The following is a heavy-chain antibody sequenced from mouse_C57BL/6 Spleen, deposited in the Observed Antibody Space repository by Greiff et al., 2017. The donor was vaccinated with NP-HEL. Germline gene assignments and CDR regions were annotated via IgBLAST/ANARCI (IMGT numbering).Heavy chain of an antibody. D-gene: IGHD5-1*01. Sequence: VQLQQSGPGLVKPSQSLTLTCSVTGYSITSGYYWNWIRQFPGNKLEWMGYISYDGSNNYNPTFKNRITITRDTSKNQFFLKLNSVTSEDTATYYCARGDEYYWYFEGWGTGTTVTVAS. V-gene: IGHV3-6*01. CDR3: ARGDEYYWYFEG. J-gene: IGHJ1*03. CDR1: GYSITSGYY. CDR2: ISYDGSN.